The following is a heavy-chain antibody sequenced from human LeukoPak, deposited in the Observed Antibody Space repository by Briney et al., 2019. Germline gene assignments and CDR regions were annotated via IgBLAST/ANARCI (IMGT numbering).Heavy chain of an antibody. D-gene: IGHD4-17*01. V-gene: IGHV4-61*01. J-gene: IGHJ4*02. CDR2: IYYSGST. CDR3: ARGLYGDYVDY. CDR1: GGSVNSGSYY. Sequence: PSETLSLTCTVSGGSVNSGSYYWNWIRQPPGKGLEWIGYIYYSGSTNYNPSLKSRVTISVDTSKNQFSLKLSSVTAADTAVYYCARGLYGDYVDYWGQGTLVTVSS.